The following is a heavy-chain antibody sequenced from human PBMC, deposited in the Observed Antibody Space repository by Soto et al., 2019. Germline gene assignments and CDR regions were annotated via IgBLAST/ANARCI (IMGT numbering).Heavy chain of an antibody. D-gene: IGHD2-8*02. CDR3: TGEVASGY. J-gene: IGHJ4*02. V-gene: IGHV3-30*03. CDR2: ISRDGGTK. Sequence: QVQLVESGGGVVQPGMSLSLSCAVSGFTVSTYGMHWVRQAPGKGLEWVAGISRDGGTKYYADSVKGRFTISRDNSRKTLFLDMNSLRGDDMAVYYCTGEVASGYWGQGTLVTVSS. CDR1: GFTVSTYG.